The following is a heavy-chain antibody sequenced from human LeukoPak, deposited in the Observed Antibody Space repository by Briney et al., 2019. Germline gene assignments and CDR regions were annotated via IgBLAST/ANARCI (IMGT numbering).Heavy chain of an antibody. D-gene: IGHD6-19*01. J-gene: IGHJ4*02. CDR2: INPNSGGT. V-gene: IGHV1-2*06. CDR1: GYTFTGYY. Sequence: ASVKVSCKASGYTFTGYYMHWVRQAPGQGLEWMGRINPNSGGTNYAQKFHGRVTMTRDTSISTAYMELSRLRSDDTAVYYCARGEIAVAGTPPPADYWGQGTLVTVSS. CDR3: ARGEIAVAGTPPPADY.